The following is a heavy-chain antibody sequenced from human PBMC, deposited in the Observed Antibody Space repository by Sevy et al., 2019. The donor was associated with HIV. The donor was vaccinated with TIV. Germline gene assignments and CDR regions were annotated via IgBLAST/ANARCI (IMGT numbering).Heavy chain of an antibody. J-gene: IGHJ6*03. V-gene: IGHV1-69*06. CDR3: ARSPMGYYYYYYMDV. Sequence: ASVKVSCKASGGTFSSYAISWLRQAPGQGLEWMGGIIPIFGTANYAQKFQGRVTITADKSTSTAYMELSSLRSEDTAVYYCARSPMGYYYYYYMDVWGKGTTVTVSS. CDR1: GGTFSSYA. CDR2: IIPIFGTA.